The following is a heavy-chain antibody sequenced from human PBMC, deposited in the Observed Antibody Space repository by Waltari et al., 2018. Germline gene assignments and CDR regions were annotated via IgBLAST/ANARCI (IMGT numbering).Heavy chain of an antibody. V-gene: IGHV1-2*02. D-gene: IGHD2-2*01. CDR3: ARLQLATAFDY. CDR1: GDTFTGYL. CDR2: INPNSGDT. J-gene: IGHJ4*02. Sequence: QQQLPQSGAQGNEPGASVTDSCQAAGDTFTGYLLHWVRQAPGQGLEWMGWINPNSGDTNYAQKFQGRVTMTRDTSISTAYMELSRLRSDDTAVYYCARLQLATAFDYWGQGTLVTVSS.